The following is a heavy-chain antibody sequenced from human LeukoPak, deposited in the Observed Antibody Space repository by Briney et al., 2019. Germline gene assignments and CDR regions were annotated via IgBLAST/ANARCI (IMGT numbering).Heavy chain of an antibody. CDR1: GGSISSYF. J-gene: IGHJ5*02. CDR3: ARGIGVAARPSWFDP. V-gene: IGHV4-59*01. D-gene: IGHD6-6*01. CDR2: VYYSVSI. Sequence: SETLSLTCTVSGGSISSYFWSWIRQPPGKGLEYIGYVYYSVSINYNPSLKSRVTISVDTSKNQFSLKLNSVTAADTAVYYCARGIGVAARPSWFDPWGQGTLVTVSA.